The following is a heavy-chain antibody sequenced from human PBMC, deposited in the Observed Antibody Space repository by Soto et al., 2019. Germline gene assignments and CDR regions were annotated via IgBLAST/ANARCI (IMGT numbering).Heavy chain of an antibody. V-gene: IGHV3-21*01. D-gene: IGHD6-19*01. CDR1: GFTFSSYS. Sequence: EVQLVESGGGLVKPGGSLRLFCSASGFTFSSYSMNWVRQAPGKGLEWVSSISSSSSYIYYADSVKGRFTISRDNAKNSLYLQMNSLRDEDTAVYYCARDSRIAVEDAFHIWGQGTMVTVSS. J-gene: IGHJ3*02. CDR2: ISSSSSYI. CDR3: ARDSRIAVEDAFHI.